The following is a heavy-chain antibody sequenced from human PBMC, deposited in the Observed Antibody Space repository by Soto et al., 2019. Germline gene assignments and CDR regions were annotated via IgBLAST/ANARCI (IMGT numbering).Heavy chain of an antibody. J-gene: IGHJ4*01. D-gene: IGHD2-21*01. V-gene: IGHV3-21*01. CDR1: DFILSPST. Sequence: EVRLVESGGGLVKPGESLTLSCKGFDFILSPSTIHWVRRAPGKGLEWVSAISSSGHSIDYADSLQGRFTISRDNAKNSVFLHMNSLRAEDTAVYSCARDSAFSLAGPIFDLWGQGSLVTVSS. CDR2: ISSSGHSI. CDR3: ARDSAFSLAGPIFDL.